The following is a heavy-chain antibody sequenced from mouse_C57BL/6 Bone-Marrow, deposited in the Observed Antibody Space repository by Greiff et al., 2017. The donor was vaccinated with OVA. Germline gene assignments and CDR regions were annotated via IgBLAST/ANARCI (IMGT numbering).Heavy chain of an antibody. V-gene: IGHV1-74*01. Sequence: VQLQQPGAELVKPGASVKVSCKASGYTFTSYWMHWVKQRPGQGLEWIGRIHPSDSDTNYNQKFKGKATLTVDKSSSTAYMQLSSLTSEDSAVYYWAMGDYDGGFAYWGQGTLVTVSA. D-gene: IGHD2-4*01. CDR1: GYTFTSYW. CDR3: AMGDYDGGFAY. J-gene: IGHJ3*01. CDR2: IHPSDSDT.